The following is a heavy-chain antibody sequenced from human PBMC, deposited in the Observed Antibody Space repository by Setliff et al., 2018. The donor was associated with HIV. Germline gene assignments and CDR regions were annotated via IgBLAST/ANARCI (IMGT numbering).Heavy chain of an antibody. V-gene: IGHV1-3*04. CDR3: ARDRTPKRGYTYREPDFDS. Sequence: ASVKVSCKASGYTFTSHTIHWVRQAPGQGLEWMGWIDTANGNTKYSQKFQDRVTITRDASASTGYMEVNSLRPEDTAVYYCARDRTPKRGYTYREPDFDSWGQGTLVTVSS. J-gene: IGHJ4*02. CDR2: IDTANGNT. CDR1: GYTFTSHT. D-gene: IGHD3-22*01.